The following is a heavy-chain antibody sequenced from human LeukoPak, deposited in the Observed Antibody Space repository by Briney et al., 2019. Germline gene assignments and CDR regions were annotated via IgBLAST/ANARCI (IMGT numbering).Heavy chain of an antibody. CDR3: ARGGSSGWKNNWFDP. D-gene: IGHD6-19*01. CDR1: GGSISSSNW. Sequence: PSGTLSLTCAVSGGSISSSNWWSWVRQPPGQGLEWIGEIYHSGSTNYNPSLKSRVTISVDKSKNQFSLKLSSVTAADTAVYYCARGGSSGWKNNWFDPWGQGTLVTVSS. J-gene: IGHJ5*02. V-gene: IGHV4-4*02. CDR2: IYHSGST.